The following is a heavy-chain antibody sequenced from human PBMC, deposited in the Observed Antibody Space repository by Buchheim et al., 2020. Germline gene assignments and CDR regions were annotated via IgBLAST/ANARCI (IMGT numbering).Heavy chain of an antibody. CDR3: AGGGYCSSTSCQSNPYFYYGMDV. D-gene: IGHD2-2*01. Sequence: VQLVESGGGLVQPGGSLRLSCAASGFTFSNYWMHWVRHAPGKGLVWVSRISNEGSSITYADSVKGRFSISRYNAKNTLYLQMNSLRAEDTAVYYCAGGGYCSSTSCQSNPYFYYGMDVWGQGTT. J-gene: IGHJ6*02. CDR1: GFTFSNYW. V-gene: IGHV3-74*01. CDR2: ISNEGSSI.